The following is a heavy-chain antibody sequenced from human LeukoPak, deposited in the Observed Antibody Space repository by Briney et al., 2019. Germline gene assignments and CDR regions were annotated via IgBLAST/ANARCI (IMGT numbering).Heavy chain of an antibody. J-gene: IGHJ6*03. D-gene: IGHD3-3*01. CDR3: ARDQIRGDYDFWSGPSYYYMDV. V-gene: IGHV3-48*01. Sequence: GGSLRLSCAASGFTFSSYSMNWVRQAPGKGLEWVSYISSSSSTIYYADSVKGRFTISRDNAKNSLYLQMNSLRAEDTAVYYCARDQIRGDYDFWSGPSYYYMDVWGKGTTVTVSS. CDR2: ISSSSSTI. CDR1: GFTFSSYS.